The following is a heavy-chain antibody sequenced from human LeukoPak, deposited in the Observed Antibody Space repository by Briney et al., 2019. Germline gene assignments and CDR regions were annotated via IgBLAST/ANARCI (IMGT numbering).Heavy chain of an antibody. V-gene: IGHV3-74*01. CDR1: GFTFSRHW. CDR3: ARICSSTDCLIPD. CDR2: INSDGSGT. J-gene: IGHJ4*02. D-gene: IGHD2-2*01. Sequence: GGSLRLSCAASGFTFSRHWMHWVRQAPGKGLVWITRINSDGSGTNYADFVKGRFTISRDNAKNTVYLQINSLRDEDTAVYYCARICSSTDCLIPDWGQGTLVTVSS.